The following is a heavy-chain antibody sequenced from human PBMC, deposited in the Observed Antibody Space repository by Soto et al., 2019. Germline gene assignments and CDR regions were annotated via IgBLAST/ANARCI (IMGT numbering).Heavy chain of an antibody. V-gene: IGHV1-18*01. CDR3: ARESSWYAGKPTQLDY. CDR2: ISAYNGNT. D-gene: IGHD6-13*01. Sequence: ASLKVSCKASGYTFTSYGISWVRQAPGQGLEWMGWISAYNGNTNYAQKLQGRVTMTTDTSTSTAYMELRSLRSDDTAVYYCARESSWYAGKPTQLDYWGQGTLVTVSS. J-gene: IGHJ4*02. CDR1: GYTFTSYG.